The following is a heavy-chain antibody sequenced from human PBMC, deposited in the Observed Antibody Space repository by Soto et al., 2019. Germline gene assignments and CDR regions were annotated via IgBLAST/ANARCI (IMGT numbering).Heavy chain of an antibody. CDR2: IIPIFGTA. CDR3: ARVTSPVTMVRGVIYNWFDP. J-gene: IGHJ5*02. V-gene: IGHV1-69*13. CDR1: GGTFSSYA. Sequence: ASVKVSCKASGGTFSSYAISWVRQAPGQGLEWMGGIIPIFGTANYAQKFQGRVTITADESTSTAYMELSSLRSEDTAVYYCARVTSPVTMVRGVIYNWFDPWGQGTLVTVSS. D-gene: IGHD3-10*01.